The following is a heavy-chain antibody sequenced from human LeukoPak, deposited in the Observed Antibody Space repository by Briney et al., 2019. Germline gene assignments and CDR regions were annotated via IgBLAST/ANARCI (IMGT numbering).Heavy chain of an antibody. CDR1: GGSISSSSYY. V-gene: IGHV4-39*07. J-gene: IGHJ6*03. CDR2: IYYSGST. D-gene: IGHD4-17*01. Sequence: SETLSLTCTLSGGSISSSSYYWGWIRQPPGKGLEWIGSIYYSGSTYYNPSLKSRVTISVDTSKNQFSLKLSSVTAADTAVYYCARETTVNMDVWGKGTTVTISS. CDR3: ARETTVNMDV.